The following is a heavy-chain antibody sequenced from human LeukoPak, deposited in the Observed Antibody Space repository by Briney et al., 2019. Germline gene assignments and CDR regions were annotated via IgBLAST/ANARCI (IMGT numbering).Heavy chain of an antibody. CDR3: ARDQEGGSYGLD. Sequence: ASVKVSCKASGYTFTGYYMHWVRQAPGQGLEWMGWINPNSGGTNYAQKFQGRVTMTRDTSISTAYMELSMLRSDDTAVYYCARDQEGGSYGLDWGQGTLVTVSS. CDR1: GYTFTGYY. J-gene: IGHJ4*02. D-gene: IGHD2-15*01. CDR2: INPNSGGT. V-gene: IGHV1-2*02.